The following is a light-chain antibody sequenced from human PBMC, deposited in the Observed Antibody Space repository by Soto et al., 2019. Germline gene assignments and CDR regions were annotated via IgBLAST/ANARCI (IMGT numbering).Light chain of an antibody. CDR1: SSDVGGYNY. V-gene: IGLV2-14*01. Sequence: QSALTQPASVSGSPGQSITSSCTGTSSDVGGYNYVSWYQQHPGKAPKLMIYDVSNRPSGVSNLFSGSKAGNTASLTISGLQAEDEADYYCSSYTSSSPYVFGTGTKVTVL. CDR3: SSYTSSSPYV. J-gene: IGLJ1*01. CDR2: DVS.